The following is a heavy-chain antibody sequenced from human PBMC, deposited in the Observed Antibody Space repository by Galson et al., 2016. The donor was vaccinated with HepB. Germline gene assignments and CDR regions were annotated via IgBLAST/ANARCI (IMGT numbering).Heavy chain of an antibody. CDR2: IYHSGRT. V-gene: IGHV4-4*02. CDR1: GGSLRGIHW. D-gene: IGHD2-8*02. J-gene: IGHJ4*02. Sequence: ETLSLTCAVSGGSLRGIHWWSWVRQSPEKGLEWIGEIYHSGRTNYSPSLKRRVTLSVDGSQNRFSLKLNSVTAADTAVYYCVRGGYCTEAACSRSGFFDYWGPGTLVTVSS. CDR3: VRGGYCTEAACSRSGFFDY.